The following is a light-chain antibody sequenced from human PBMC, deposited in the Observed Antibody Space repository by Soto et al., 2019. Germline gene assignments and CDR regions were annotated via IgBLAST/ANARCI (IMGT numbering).Light chain of an antibody. CDR1: HIFLYSPNNENY. J-gene: IGKJ1*01. V-gene: IGKV4-1*01. CDR2: WAS. CDR3: QQYYGTPRT. Sequence: DIVMTQSPDSLAVSLGEMATINCESIHIFLYSPNNENYLAWYQQKPGQPPKLLVYWASARESGVPDRFSGSGSGTDFTLTISSLQAEDVAVYYCQQYYGTPRTFGQGTKVDIK.